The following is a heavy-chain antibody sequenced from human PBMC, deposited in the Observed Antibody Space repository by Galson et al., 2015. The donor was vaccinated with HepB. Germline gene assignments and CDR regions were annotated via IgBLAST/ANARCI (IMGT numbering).Heavy chain of an antibody. CDR1: GYTLTELS. J-gene: IGHJ4*02. Sequence: SVKVSCKVSGYTLTELSMHWVRQAPGKGLEWMGGFDPEDGETIYAQKFQGRVTMTEDTSTDTAYMELSSLRSEDTAVYYCATGLLSYYGSGSYYNPDCWGQGTLVTVSS. V-gene: IGHV1-24*01. CDR2: FDPEDGET. CDR3: ATGLLSYYGSGSYYNPDC. D-gene: IGHD3-10*01.